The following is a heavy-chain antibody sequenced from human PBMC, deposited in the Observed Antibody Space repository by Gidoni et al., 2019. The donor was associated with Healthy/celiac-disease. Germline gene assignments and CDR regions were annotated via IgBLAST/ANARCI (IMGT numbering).Heavy chain of an antibody. J-gene: IGHJ4*02. CDR1: GGSISSYY. CDR3: AGGRPSYDILTGYYY. V-gene: IGHV4-59*01. Sequence: QVQLQESGPGLVKPSETLSLTCTVSGGSISSYYWSWIRQPPGKGLEWIGYIYYSGSTNYNPSLKSRVTISVDTSKNQFSLKLSSVTAADTAVYYCAGGRPSYDILTGYYYWGQGTLVTVSS. D-gene: IGHD3-9*01. CDR2: IYYSGST.